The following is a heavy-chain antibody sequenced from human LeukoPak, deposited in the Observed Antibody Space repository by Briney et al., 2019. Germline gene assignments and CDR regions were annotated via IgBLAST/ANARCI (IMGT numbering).Heavy chain of an antibody. D-gene: IGHD5-18*01. Sequence: GGSLRLSCAASGFTFSSYAMSWVRQAPGKGLEWVSAISGSGGSTYYADSVKGRFTISRDNSKNTLYLQMNSLRAEDTAVYYCAKDEYVDTAMVTITPFDYWGQGTLVTVSS. CDR3: AKDEYVDTAMVTITPFDY. V-gene: IGHV3-23*01. CDR1: GFTFSSYA. J-gene: IGHJ4*02. CDR2: ISGSGGST.